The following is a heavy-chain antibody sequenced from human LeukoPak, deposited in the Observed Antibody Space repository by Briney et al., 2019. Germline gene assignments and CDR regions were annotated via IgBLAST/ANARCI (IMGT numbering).Heavy chain of an antibody. CDR1: GGSISSSSYY. CDR3: ARPLPPPGY. Sequence: SETLSLTCTVSGGSISSSSYYWGWLRQPPGKGLEWIGSIYYSGSTYYNPSLKSRVTISEDTSKNQFSLKLSSVTAADTAVYYCARPLPPPGYWGQGTLVTVSS. J-gene: IGHJ4*02. V-gene: IGHV4-39*07. CDR2: IYYSGST.